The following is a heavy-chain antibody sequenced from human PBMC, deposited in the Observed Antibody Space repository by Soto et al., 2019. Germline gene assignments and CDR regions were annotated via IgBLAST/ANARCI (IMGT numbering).Heavy chain of an antibody. CDR2: ISYDGSNK. J-gene: IGHJ4*02. CDR3: AKDVGSGWWEAYS. D-gene: IGHD6-19*01. V-gene: IGHV3-30*18. CDR1: GFTFRSYG. Sequence: QVQLVESGGGVVQPGGSLRLSCAASGFTFRSYGMHWVRQAPGKGLEWVAVISYDGSNKFYADSLKGRVTISRDNSKNTLYLQVNSLRTDDTAVYYCAKDVGSGWWEAYSWGQGTLVTVSS.